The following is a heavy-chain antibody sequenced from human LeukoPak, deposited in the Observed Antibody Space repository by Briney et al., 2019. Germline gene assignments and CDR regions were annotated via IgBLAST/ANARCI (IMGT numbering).Heavy chain of an antibody. D-gene: IGHD2-15*01. CDR2: MNPNSGNT. J-gene: IGHJ4*02. CDR3: ARGRGIVVVVAATGDY. CDR1: GYTFTSYG. Sequence: ASVKVSCKASGYTFTSYGISWVRQATGQGLEWMGWMNPNSGNTGYAQKFQGRVTMTRNTSISTAYMELSSLRSEDTAVYYCARGRGIVVVVAATGDYWGQGTLVTVSS. V-gene: IGHV1-8*02.